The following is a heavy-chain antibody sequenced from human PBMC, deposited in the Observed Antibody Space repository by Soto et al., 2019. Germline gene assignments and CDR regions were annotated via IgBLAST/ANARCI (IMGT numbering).Heavy chain of an antibody. V-gene: IGHV4-59*08. CDR3: ASRYGYSFDY. D-gene: IGHD1-1*01. CDR1: GGSISSYY. CDR2: IYYSGST. J-gene: IGHJ4*02. Sequence: QVQLQESGPGLVKPSETLSLTCTVSGGSISSYYWSWIRQPPGKGLEWIGYIYYSGSTNYNPSLKSRVTISVDTSKNQFSLKLSSVPAAATAVYYCASRYGYSFDYLGQGTLVTVSS.